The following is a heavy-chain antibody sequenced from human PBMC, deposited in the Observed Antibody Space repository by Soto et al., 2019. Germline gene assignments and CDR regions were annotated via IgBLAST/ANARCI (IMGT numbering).Heavy chain of an antibody. CDR2: IIPIFGTA. J-gene: IGHJ4*02. D-gene: IGHD3-3*01. V-gene: IGHV1-69*13. CDR3: ARVPTDRYYDFWSGYSVHDY. CDR1: GGTFSSYA. Sequence: SVKVSCKASGGTFSSYAISWVRQAPGQGLEWMGGIIPIFGTANYAQKFQGRVTITADESASTAYMELSSLRSEDTAVYYCARVPTDRYYDFWSGYSVHDYWGQGTLVTVSS.